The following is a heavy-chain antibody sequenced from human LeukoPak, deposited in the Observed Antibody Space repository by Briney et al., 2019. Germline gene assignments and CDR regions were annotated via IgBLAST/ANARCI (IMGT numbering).Heavy chain of an antibody. CDR2: INPNSGGT. CDR1: GYTFTGYY. D-gene: IGHD6-13*01. J-gene: IGHJ4*02. V-gene: IGHV1-2*06. Sequence: ASVKVSCKASGYTFTGYYMHWVRQAPGQGLEWMGRINPNSGGTNYAQKFQGRVTMTRDTSISTAYMELSRLRSDDTAVYYCARGSSGYSSSWYWAPYDYWGQGTLVTVSS. CDR3: ARGSSGYSSSWYWAPYDY.